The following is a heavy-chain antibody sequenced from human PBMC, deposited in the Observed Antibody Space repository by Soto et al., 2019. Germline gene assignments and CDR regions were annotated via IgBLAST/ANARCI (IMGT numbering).Heavy chain of an antibody. D-gene: IGHD3-3*01. V-gene: IGHV3-23*01. CDR3: AKSQEASGIPTPSNDY. Sequence: VPLRDSWTVAEGKSGAYGRSWVSKNQEKGLEWVSGLIGSGAATYYADSVKGRFTVSRDNSRNTLYLHMNTLRAEDTALYLCAKSQEASGIPTPSNDYWGQGTLVTVS. J-gene: IGHJ4*01. CDR2: LIGSGAAT. CDR1: EGKSGAYG.